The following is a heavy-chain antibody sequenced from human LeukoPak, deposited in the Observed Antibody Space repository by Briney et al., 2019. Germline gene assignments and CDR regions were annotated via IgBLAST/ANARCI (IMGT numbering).Heavy chain of an antibody. D-gene: IGHD1-1*01. CDR3: AGYRYNWNSGTPRWFDP. J-gene: IGHJ5*02. Sequence: GGSLRLSCAASGFTLSSYWMSWVRQAPGKGLEWVANIKQDGSEKYYVDSVKGRFTISRDNAKNSLYLQMNSLRAEDTAVYYCAGYRYNWNSGTPRWFDPWGQGTLVTVSS. CDR2: IKQDGSEK. V-gene: IGHV3-7*01. CDR1: GFTLSSYW.